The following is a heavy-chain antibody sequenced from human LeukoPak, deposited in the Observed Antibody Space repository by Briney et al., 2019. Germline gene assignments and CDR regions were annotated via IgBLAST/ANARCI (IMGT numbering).Heavy chain of an antibody. V-gene: IGHV1-18*01. CDR1: GYTFTSYG. D-gene: IGHD6-13*01. CDR2: ISAYNGNT. CDR3: ARDHGIAAAGPFDY. Sequence: ASVTVSCTASGYTFTSYGISWVRQAPGQGLEWMGWISAYNGNTNYAQKLQGRVTMTTDTSTSTAYMELRSLRSDDTAVYYCARDHGIAAAGPFDYWGQGTLVTVSS. J-gene: IGHJ4*02.